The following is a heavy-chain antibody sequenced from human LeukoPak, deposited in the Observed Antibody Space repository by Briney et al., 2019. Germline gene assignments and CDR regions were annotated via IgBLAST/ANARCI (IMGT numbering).Heavy chain of an antibody. CDR2: IYYSGST. V-gene: IGHV4-39*07. CDR1: GGSISSSSYY. D-gene: IGHD2-2*02. Sequence: PSETLSLTCTVSGGSISSSSYYWGWIRQPPGKGLEWIGSIYYSGSTYYNPSLKSRVTISVDTSKNQFSLKLSSVTAADTAVYYCARVSQEPSDQLLYESWGQGTLVTVSS. J-gene: IGHJ4*02. CDR3: ARVSQEPSDQLLYES.